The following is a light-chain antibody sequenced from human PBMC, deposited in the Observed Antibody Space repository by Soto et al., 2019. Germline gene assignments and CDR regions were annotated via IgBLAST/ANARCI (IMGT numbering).Light chain of an antibody. CDR3: EKDIQWPTGM. CDR1: QFVSSR. CDR2: DTS. Sequence: DIVVTQSPATLSASPGERVTLSCRASQFVSSRLAWYQQRPGQVPRLLIYDTSTRAPGISARFSCSGSGTDLTVNISRLQSEDNAFYDCEKDIQWPTGMFGPGT. V-gene: IGKV3-15*01. J-gene: IGKJ1*01.